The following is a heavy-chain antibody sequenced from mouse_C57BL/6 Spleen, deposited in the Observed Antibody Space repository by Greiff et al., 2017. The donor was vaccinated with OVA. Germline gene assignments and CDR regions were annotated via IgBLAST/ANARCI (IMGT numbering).Heavy chain of an antibody. CDR2: IYPRDGST. D-gene: IGHD2-4*01. CDR3: ARWYDYDRYFDV. CDR1: GYTFTDHT. V-gene: IGHV1-78*01. Sequence: QVQLQQSDAELVKPGASVKLSCKVSGYTFTDHTIHWMKQRPEQGLEWIGYIYPRDGSTKYTEKFKGKATLTADKSSSTAYMQLNSLTSEDTAVYFCARWYDYDRYFDVWGTGTTVTVSS. J-gene: IGHJ1*03.